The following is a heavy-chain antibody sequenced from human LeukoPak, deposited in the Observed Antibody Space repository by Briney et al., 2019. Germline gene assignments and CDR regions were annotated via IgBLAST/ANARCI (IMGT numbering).Heavy chain of an antibody. CDR1: GFTFDDYG. V-gene: IGHV3-20*04. Sequence: PGGSLRLSCAASGFTFDDYGMSWVRQAPGKGLEWVSGINWNGGSTGYADSVKGRFTISRDNAKNSLYLQMNRLRAEDKALYYCARGSYYYDSSGYYYDYWGQGTLVAVSS. CDR2: INWNGGST. J-gene: IGHJ4*02. CDR3: ARGSYYYDSSGYYYDY. D-gene: IGHD3-22*01.